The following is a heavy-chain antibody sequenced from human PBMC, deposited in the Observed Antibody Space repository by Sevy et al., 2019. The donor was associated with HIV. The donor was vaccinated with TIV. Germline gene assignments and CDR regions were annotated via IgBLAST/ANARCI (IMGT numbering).Heavy chain of an antibody. CDR1: GGSISSYY. Sequence: SDTLSLTCTVSGGSISSYYWSWIRQPPGKGLEWIGYIYYSGSTDYYPSLKSRVTISVDTSNNQFSLKLSSVTAADTAVYYCARLSGSYVRPTFDYWGQGTLVTVSS. CDR2: IYYSGST. CDR3: ARLSGSYVRPTFDY. D-gene: IGHD1-26*01. V-gene: IGHV4-59*13. J-gene: IGHJ4*02.